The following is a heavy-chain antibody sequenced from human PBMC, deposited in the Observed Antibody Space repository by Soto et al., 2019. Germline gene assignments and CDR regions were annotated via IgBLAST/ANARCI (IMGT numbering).Heavy chain of an antibody. Sequence: VASVKVSCKASGGTFSSYANSWVRQAPGQGLEWMGGIIPIFGTANYAQKFQGRVTITADESTSTAYMELSSLRSEDTAVYYCARGDVDTAMVSYYYGMDVWGQGTTVTVSS. V-gene: IGHV1-69*13. CDR1: GGTFSSYA. CDR2: IIPIFGTA. J-gene: IGHJ6*02. D-gene: IGHD5-18*01. CDR3: ARGDVDTAMVSYYYGMDV.